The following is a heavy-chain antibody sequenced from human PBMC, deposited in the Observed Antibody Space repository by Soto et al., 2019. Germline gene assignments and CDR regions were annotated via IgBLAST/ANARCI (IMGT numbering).Heavy chain of an antibody. CDR3: ARAWGATMYRWFDP. CDR1: GGSISSGVYY. V-gene: IGHV4-31*03. CDR2: IYYSGST. Sequence: SETLSLTCTVSGGSISSGVYYWSWIRQHPGKGLEWIGYIYYSGSTYYNPSLKSRVTISVDTSKNQFSLKLSSVTAADTAVYYCARAWGATMYRWFDPWGQGTLVTVSS. J-gene: IGHJ5*02. D-gene: IGHD1-26*01.